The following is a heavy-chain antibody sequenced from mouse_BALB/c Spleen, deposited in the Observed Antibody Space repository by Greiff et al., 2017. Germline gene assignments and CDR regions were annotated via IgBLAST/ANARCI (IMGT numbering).Heavy chain of an antibody. CDR2: IYPGSGNT. CDR1: GYTFTDYY. Sequence: QVQLQQSGAELARPGASVKLSCKASGYTFTDYYINWVKQRTGQGLEWIGEIYPGSGNTYYNEKFKGKATLTADKSSSTAYMQLSSLTSEDSAVYYCARHYGSSYWYFDVWGAGTTVTVSS. CDR3: ARHYGSSYWYFDV. J-gene: IGHJ1*01. V-gene: IGHV1-77*01. D-gene: IGHD1-1*01.